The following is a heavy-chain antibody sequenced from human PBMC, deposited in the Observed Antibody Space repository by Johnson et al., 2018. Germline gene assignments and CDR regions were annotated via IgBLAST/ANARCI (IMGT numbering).Heavy chain of an antibody. CDR1: GFTFTSYG. Sequence: VQLLESGGGVVQPGRSLSLSCAASGFTFTSYGFHWVRQAPGNGLEWVAVISYDGSNKYYADSVKGRFTISRDNSKDTLYLQMNSLRAEDTAVYYCAGEEIAVVPGALDYYYGMDVWGQGTTVRVSS. CDR3: AGEEIAVVPGALDYYYGMDV. CDR2: ISYDGSNK. V-gene: IGHV3-30*03. J-gene: IGHJ6*02. D-gene: IGHD2-2*01.